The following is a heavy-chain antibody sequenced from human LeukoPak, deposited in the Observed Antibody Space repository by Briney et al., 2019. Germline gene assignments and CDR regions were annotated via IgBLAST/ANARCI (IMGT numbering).Heavy chain of an antibody. D-gene: IGHD1-14*01. Sequence: GGSLRLSCAASGFTFSSYAMSWVRQAPGKGLEWVSAISGSGGSTYYADSVKGRFTISRDNTKNSLYLQMNSLRAEDTAVYYCARDTSLSQPGGFDYWGQGSLVTVSS. CDR1: GFTFSSYA. CDR3: ARDTSLSQPGGFDY. J-gene: IGHJ4*02. V-gene: IGHV3-23*01. CDR2: ISGSGGST.